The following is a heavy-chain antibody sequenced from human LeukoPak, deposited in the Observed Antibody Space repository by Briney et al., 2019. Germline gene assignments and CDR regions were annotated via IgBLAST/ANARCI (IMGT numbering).Heavy chain of an antibody. V-gene: IGHV3-33*08. CDR3: ARVYSNSPEYGMDV. Sequence: GVSLRLSCAASGFTFDDYGMSWVRQAPGKGLEWVTVIFYDGSNKYYADSVKGRFSISRDNSKNTLYLQMNSLRAEDTAVYYCARVYSNSPEYGMDVWGQGTTVTVSS. D-gene: IGHD4-11*01. CDR2: IFYDGSNK. J-gene: IGHJ6*02. CDR1: GFTFDDYG.